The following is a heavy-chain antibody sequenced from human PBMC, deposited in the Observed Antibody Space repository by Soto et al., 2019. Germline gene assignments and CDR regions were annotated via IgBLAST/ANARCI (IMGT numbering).Heavy chain of an antibody. CDR2: ISGSGGST. CDR1: GFPFSSYA. Sequence: GGSLRLSCAASGFPFSSYAMSWVRQAPGKGLEWVSAISGSGGSTYYADSVKGRFTISRDNSKNTLYLQMNSLRAEDTAVYYCAKVLLRFLEWSDPENWFDPWGQGTLVTVSS. V-gene: IGHV3-23*01. J-gene: IGHJ5*02. CDR3: AKVLLRFLEWSDPENWFDP. D-gene: IGHD3-3*01.